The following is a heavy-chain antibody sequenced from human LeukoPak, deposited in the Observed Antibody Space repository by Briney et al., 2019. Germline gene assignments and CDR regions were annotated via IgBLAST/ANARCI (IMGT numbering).Heavy chain of an antibody. CDR3: ARRLTGGTTVFDH. Sequence: GGSLRLSCAASGITFNTYAMHWVRQAPGKGLEWVAVISDDGSKIYYADSVKGRFTISRDNSKDTLYLEMNSLRPEDTAVYYCARRLTGGTTVFDHWGRGTLVTVSS. J-gene: IGHJ4*02. D-gene: IGHD1-26*01. CDR2: ISDDGSKI. CDR1: GITFNTYA. V-gene: IGHV3-30*04.